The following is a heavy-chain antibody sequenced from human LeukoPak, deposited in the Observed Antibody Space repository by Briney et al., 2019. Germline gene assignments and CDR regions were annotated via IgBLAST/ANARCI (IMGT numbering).Heavy chain of an antibody. D-gene: IGHD1-1*01. CDR1: GFTFSSYA. V-gene: IGHV3-23*01. CDR2: ISGSGGST. CDR3: AAHTRNYYYYYYMDV. Sequence: PGGSLRLSCADSGFTFSSYAMSWVRQAPGKGLEWVSAISGSGGSTYYADSVKGRFTISRDNSKNTLYLQMNSLRAEDTAVYYRAAHTRNYYYYYYMDVWGKGTTVTVSS. J-gene: IGHJ6*03.